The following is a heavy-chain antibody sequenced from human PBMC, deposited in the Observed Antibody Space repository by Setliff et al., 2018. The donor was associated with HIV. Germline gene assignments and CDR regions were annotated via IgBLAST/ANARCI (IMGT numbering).Heavy chain of an antibody. CDR1: GTSVSDYS. J-gene: IGHJ5*02. V-gene: IGHV4-4*07. Sequence: PSETLSLTCSVSGTSVSDYSLTWIRQSAGKDLQWIGRLYTDGRTKYNPSLKSRLTMTIDTSTNQFSLRVTSVTAADTAVYFCARDRHSSGLGSYGPWGPGILVTVSS. CDR2: LYTDGRT. D-gene: IGHD3-10*01. CDR3: ARDRHSSGLGSYGP.